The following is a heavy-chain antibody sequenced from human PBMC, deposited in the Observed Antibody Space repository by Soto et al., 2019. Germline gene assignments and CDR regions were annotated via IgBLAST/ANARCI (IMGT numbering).Heavy chain of an antibody. D-gene: IGHD5-12*01. V-gene: IGHV3-30-3*01. J-gene: IGHJ6*02. Sequence: PGGSLRLSCAASGFTFSSYAMHWVRQAPGKGLEWVAVISYDGSNKYYADSVKGRFTISRDNSKNTLYLQMNSLRAEDTAVYYCARDGKWISSDYYYYGMDVWGQGTTVTVSS. CDR2: ISYDGSNK. CDR1: GFTFSSYA. CDR3: ARDGKWISSDYYYYGMDV.